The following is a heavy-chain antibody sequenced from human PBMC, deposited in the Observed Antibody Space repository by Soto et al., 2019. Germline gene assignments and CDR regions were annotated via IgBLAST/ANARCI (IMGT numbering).Heavy chain of an antibody. V-gene: IGHV3-49*04. CDR2: IRSKSYSATT. Sequence: AGGSLRLSCSGSGFAFGDKGLNWVRQAPGKGLEWIGLIRSKSYSATTEYAASVRGRFTISRDDSKSIVYLQMNSLKSEDTAVYYCVYSSSSGYYFYVMDVWGQGVTVNAPQ. D-gene: IGHD6-6*01. J-gene: IGHJ6*01. CDR3: VYSSSSGYYFYVMDV. CDR1: GFAFGDKG.